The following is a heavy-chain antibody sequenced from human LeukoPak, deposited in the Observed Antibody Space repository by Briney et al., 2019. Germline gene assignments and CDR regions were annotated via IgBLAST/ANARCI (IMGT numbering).Heavy chain of an antibody. V-gene: IGHV4-4*07. J-gene: IGHJ5*02. CDR3: ARDLGINTGWYGFDP. D-gene: IGHD6-19*01. Sequence: PSETLSLTCNVSGVSINVDYITDYWSWIRQPAGKGLEWIGRIHASEITSYNPSFRGRVTVSLDKSMNQVSLHLASVTAADTAVYYCARDLGINTGWYGFDPWGLGILVTVSS. CDR2: IHASEIT. CDR1: GVSINVDYITDY.